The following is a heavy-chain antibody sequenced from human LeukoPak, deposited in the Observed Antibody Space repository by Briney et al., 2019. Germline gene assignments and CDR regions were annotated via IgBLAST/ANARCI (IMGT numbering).Heavy chain of an antibody. D-gene: IGHD6-6*01. CDR3: ARAGRRIAARPYY. J-gene: IGHJ4*02. CDR2: IYHSGST. Sequence: SETLSLTCTVSGYSISSGYYWGWIRQPPGKGLEWIGSIYHSGSTYYNPSLKSRVTISVDTSKNQFSLKLSSVTAADTAVYYCARAGRRIAARPYYWGQGTLVTVSS. V-gene: IGHV4-38-2*02. CDR1: GYSISSGYY.